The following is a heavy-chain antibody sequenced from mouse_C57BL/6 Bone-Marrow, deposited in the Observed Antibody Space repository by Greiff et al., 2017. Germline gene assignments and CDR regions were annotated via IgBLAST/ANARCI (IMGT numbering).Heavy chain of an antibody. CDR2: INPSTGGT. D-gene: IGHD6-1*01. CDR1: GFSFTGYY. J-gene: IGHJ3*01. Sequence: EVKLLESGPELVKPGASVKISCKASGFSFTGYYMNWVKQSPEKSLEWIGEINPSTGGTTYNQKFKAKATLTVDKSSSTAYMQLKSLTSEDAAVYYCARPPPPTGEWFAYWGQGTLVTVSA. V-gene: IGHV1-42*01. CDR3: ARPPPPTGEWFAY.